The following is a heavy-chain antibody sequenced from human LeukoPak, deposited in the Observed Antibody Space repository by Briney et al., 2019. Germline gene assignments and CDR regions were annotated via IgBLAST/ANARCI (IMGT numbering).Heavy chain of an antibody. CDR2: ISGSGGST. Sequence: GGSLRLSCAASGFTFSNYGVSWVRQAPGKGLEWVSVISGSGGSTYYADSVKGRFTISRDKSKNTLYLQMNSLRAEDTAVYYCAKYSSSWYAYNYMDVWGKGTTVTISS. J-gene: IGHJ6*03. V-gene: IGHV3-23*01. CDR3: AKYSSSWYAYNYMDV. D-gene: IGHD6-13*01. CDR1: GFTFSNYG.